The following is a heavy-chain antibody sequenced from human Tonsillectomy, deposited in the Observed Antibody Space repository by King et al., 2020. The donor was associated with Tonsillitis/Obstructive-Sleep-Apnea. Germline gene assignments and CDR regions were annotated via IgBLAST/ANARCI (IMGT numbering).Heavy chain of an antibody. CDR1: GFTFDDYT. V-gene: IGHV3-43*01. J-gene: IGHJ4*02. Sequence: VQLVESGGVVVQPGGSLRLSCAASGFTFDDYTMHWVRQAPGKGLEWVSLISWDGGSTYYADSVKGRFTISRDNSKNSLYLQMNSLRTEDTALYYCAKSRFMEGQYCGGDCYGPGLYFDYWGQGTLVTVSS. CDR3: AKSRFMEGQYCGGDCYGPGLYFDY. D-gene: IGHD2-21*01. CDR2: ISWDGGST.